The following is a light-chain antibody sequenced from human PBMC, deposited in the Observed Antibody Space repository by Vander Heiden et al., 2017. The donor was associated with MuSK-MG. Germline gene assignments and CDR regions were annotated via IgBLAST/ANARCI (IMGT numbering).Light chain of an antibody. CDR2: AAS. CDR1: QTISSY. J-gene: IGKJ2*01. V-gene: IGKV1-39*01. Sequence: DPQMTQSPSPLSASVGDRVTITCRATQTISSYLNWYQQKPGKAPKLLIYAASSLHSGVPARFSGSGSGTDFTLTISSLEPEDFATYYCQQGDSSPPTFGQGTKLEIK. CDR3: QQGDSSPPT.